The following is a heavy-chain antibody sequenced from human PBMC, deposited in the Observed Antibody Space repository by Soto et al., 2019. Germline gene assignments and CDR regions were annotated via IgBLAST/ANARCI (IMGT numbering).Heavy chain of an antibody. V-gene: IGHV4-34*01. J-gene: IGHJ6*03. CDR3: ARLGVPAAMRQKNYYYYYMDV. Sequence: SETQSLTCAVYGGTFSGYYWSWIRKPPGKGLEWIGEINHSGSTNYNPSLKSRVTISVDTSKNQFSLKLSSVTAADTAVYYCARLGVPAAMRQKNYYYYYMDVWGKGTTVTVSS. D-gene: IGHD2-2*01. CDR2: INHSGST. CDR1: GGTFSGYY.